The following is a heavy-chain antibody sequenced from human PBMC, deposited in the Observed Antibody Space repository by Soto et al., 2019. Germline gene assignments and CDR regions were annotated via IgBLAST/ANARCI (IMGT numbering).Heavy chain of an antibody. CDR1: GYTFTRSG. V-gene: IGHV1-18*01. CDR2: ISSYNGDT. CDR3: ARVRYTSGWFLDY. Sequence: ASVKVSCKASGYTFTRSGISWVRQAPGQGPEWMGWISSYNGDTNYAQTFQGRVTMTTDTSTSTAYMELRSLRSDDTAVYYCARVRYTSGWFLDYWGQGTLVTVSS. D-gene: IGHD6-19*01. J-gene: IGHJ4*02.